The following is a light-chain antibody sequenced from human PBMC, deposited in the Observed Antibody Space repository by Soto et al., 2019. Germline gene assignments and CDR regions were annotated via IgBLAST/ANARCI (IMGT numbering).Light chain of an antibody. CDR2: AAS. V-gene: IGKV1-39*01. J-gene: IGKJ4*01. CDR3: QQSFSSPLT. Sequence: EIQMTQSPSSLSASVGDRVTITCRASQSISNYFTWYQQKPGKAPKLLIYAASSLQSGIPSRFSGSGSGTEFTLTITSLQPEDFATYYCQQSFSSPLTFGGGTKVEIK. CDR1: QSISNY.